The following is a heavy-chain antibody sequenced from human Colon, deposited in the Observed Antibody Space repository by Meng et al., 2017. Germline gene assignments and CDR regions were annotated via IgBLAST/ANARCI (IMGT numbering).Heavy chain of an antibody. Sequence: SETLSLTCTVSGGSISSYYWSWIRQPPGKGLEWIGYIYDSGSTNYNSSLKSRVTISVDTSKNQFSLGVSSVTAADTAVYYCARGPNGGYCSGGSCYRFDYWGQGTLVTVSS. J-gene: IGHJ4*02. D-gene: IGHD2-15*01. CDR1: GGSISSYY. CDR2: IYDSGST. CDR3: ARGPNGGYCSGGSCYRFDY. V-gene: IGHV4-59*01.